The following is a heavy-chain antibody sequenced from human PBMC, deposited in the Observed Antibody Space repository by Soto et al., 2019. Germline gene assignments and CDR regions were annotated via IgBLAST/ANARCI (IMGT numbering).Heavy chain of an antibody. Sequence: ASVNVSCKASGYTFTSYCISWVRQAPGQGLECMGWISAYNGNTNYAQKLQGRVTMTTDTSTSTAYMELRSLRSDDTAVYYCASLGSDVDTAMDAYYYYGMDVWGQGTTVTVSS. CDR3: ASLGSDVDTAMDAYYYYGMDV. CDR1: GYTFTSYC. V-gene: IGHV1-18*04. CDR2: ISAYNGNT. D-gene: IGHD5-18*01. J-gene: IGHJ6*02.